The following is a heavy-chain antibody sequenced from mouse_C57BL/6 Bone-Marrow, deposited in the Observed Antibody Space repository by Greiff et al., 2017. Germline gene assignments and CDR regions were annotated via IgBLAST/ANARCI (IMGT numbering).Heavy chain of an antibody. CDR1: GFTFTDYY. CDR2: IRNKANGYTT. CDR3: ASRSTMAHFDY. D-gene: IGHD2-1*01. J-gene: IGHJ2*01. Sequence: EVKLMESGGGLVQPGGSLSLSCAASGFTFTDYYMSWVRQPPGKALEWLGFIRNKANGYTTEYSASVKGRFTISRDNSQSILYLQMNALRAEDSATYYCASRSTMAHFDYWAQGTTLTVSS. V-gene: IGHV7-3*01.